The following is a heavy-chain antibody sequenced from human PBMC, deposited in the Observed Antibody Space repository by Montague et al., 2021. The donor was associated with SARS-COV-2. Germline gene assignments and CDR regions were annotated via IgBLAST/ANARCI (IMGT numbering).Heavy chain of an antibody. CDR2: INHSGST. CDR1: GGSIRSYY. Sequence: SETLSLTCEVSGGSIRSYYWSWIRQPPGKGLEWIGEINHSGSTNYNPSLKSRVTISVDTSKNQFSLKLSSVTAADTAVYYCARSKPVSSFYYYYGMDVWGQGTTVTVSS. CDR3: ARSKPVSSFYYYYGMDV. V-gene: IGHV4-34*01. D-gene: IGHD1-14*01. J-gene: IGHJ6*02.